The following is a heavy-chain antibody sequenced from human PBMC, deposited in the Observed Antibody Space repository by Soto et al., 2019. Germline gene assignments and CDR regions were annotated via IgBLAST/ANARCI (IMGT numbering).Heavy chain of an antibody. D-gene: IGHD3-9*01. V-gene: IGHV3-30*18. J-gene: IGHJ4*02. CDR2: ISYDGSNK. CDR1: GFTFSSYG. Sequence: QVQLVESGGGVVQPGRSLRLSCAASGFTFSSYGMHWVRQAPGKGLEWVAVISYDGSNKYYADSVKGRFTISRDNSKNTLYLQMNSLRAEDTAVYYCAKPNRGDILTGYSLGYWGQGTLVTVSS. CDR3: AKPNRGDILTGYSLGY.